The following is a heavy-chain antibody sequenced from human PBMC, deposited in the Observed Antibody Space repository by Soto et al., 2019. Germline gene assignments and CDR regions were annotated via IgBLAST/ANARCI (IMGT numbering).Heavy chain of an antibody. CDR1: GYTFTGYY. J-gene: IGHJ6*02. V-gene: IGHV1-2*02. CDR3: ARELSLSAYVKWYYGMDV. CDR2: INPNTGGT. D-gene: IGHD1-26*01. Sequence: ASVKVSCKASGYTFTGYYIYCVRQAPREVLEWMAWINPNTGGTNYAQRFQGRVTLTRDTSISTAHMELSGLRSDDTAVYYCARELSLSAYVKWYYGMDVWGQGTTVTVSS.